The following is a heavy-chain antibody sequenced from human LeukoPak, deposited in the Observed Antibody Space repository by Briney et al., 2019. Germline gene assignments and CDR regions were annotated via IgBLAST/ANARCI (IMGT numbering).Heavy chain of an antibody. CDR3: AKDGYFDSTGYSRGRYFFDY. V-gene: IGHV3-23*01. Sequence: GGSLRLSCGASGFTFSIYAMNWVRQAPGKGLEWVSGISGSGGSTYYADSVKGRFTISRDNSKNSLYLQMNSLRAEDTALYYCAKDGYFDSTGYSRGRYFFDYWGQGTLVTVS. D-gene: IGHD3-22*01. CDR2: ISGSGGST. CDR1: GFTFSIYA. J-gene: IGHJ4*02.